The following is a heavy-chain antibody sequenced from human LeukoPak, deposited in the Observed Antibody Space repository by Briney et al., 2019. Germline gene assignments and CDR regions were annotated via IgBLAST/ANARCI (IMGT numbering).Heavy chain of an antibody. Sequence: GGSLRLSCAASGFTFSSYSMSWVRQAPGKGLEWVSGISAGGATTHYADSVKGRFTMSRDNSKKTVYLQMNSLRAEDTAIYYCAKGKVNHDGAFDFWGQGTMVTVSS. D-gene: IGHD3-16*01. V-gene: IGHV3-23*01. CDR3: AKGKVNHDGAFDF. J-gene: IGHJ3*01. CDR2: ISAGGATT. CDR1: GFTFSSYS.